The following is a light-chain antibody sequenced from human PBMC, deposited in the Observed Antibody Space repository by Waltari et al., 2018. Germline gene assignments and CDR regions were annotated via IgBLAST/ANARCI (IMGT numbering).Light chain of an antibody. Sequence: DIVMTQSPDSLAVSLGDRATINCKSSQSVLSSFDNKYYLAWYQQRPGHPPKLLIYWASTRESGVPDRFSGSGSGTDFTLTISSLQAEDVAVYYCQQYYSTIYTFGQGTKLEI. V-gene: IGKV4-1*01. CDR2: WAS. J-gene: IGKJ2*01. CDR3: QQYYSTIYT. CDR1: QSVLSSFDNKYY.